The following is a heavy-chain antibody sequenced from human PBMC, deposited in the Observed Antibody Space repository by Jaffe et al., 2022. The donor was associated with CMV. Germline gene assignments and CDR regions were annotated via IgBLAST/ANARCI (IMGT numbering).Heavy chain of an antibody. Sequence: EVQLVESGGGLVQPGGSLRLSCSVSGLNFNDYWMTWVRQAPGRGLEWVANIKQDGSHTYYVDSVKGRFTISRDNAKNSLYLQMNSLRVEDTALYYCARVRGRAYFDFWGRGTLVTVSS. CDR1: GLNFNDYW. CDR2: IKQDGSHT. CDR3: ARVRGRAYFDF. J-gene: IGHJ2*01. V-gene: IGHV3-7*01. D-gene: IGHD3-10*01.